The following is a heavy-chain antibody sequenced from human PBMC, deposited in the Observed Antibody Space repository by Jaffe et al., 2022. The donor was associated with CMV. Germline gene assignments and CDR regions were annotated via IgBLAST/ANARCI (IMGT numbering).Heavy chain of an antibody. CDR2: ISSSSSTI. CDR3: ARAHSSSPHRNWFDP. V-gene: IGHV3-48*02. J-gene: IGHJ5*02. D-gene: IGHD6-13*01. Sequence: EVQLVESGGGLVQPGGSLRLSCAASGFTFSSYSMNWVRQAPGKGLEWVSYISSSSSTIYYADSVKGRFTISRDNAKNSLYLQMNSLRDEDTAVYYCARAHSSSPHRNWFDPWGQGTLVTVSS. CDR1: GFTFSSYS.